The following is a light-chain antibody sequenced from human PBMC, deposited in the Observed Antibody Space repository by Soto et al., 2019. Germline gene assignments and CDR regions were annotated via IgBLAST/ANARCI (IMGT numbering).Light chain of an antibody. J-gene: IGLJ3*02. CDR3: QSYDSSLSGWV. V-gene: IGLV1-40*01. CDR2: GNS. CDR1: SSNIGAGYD. Sequence: QSALTQPPSVSGAPGQRVTISCTGSSSNIGAGYDVHWYQQLPGTAPKLFIFGNSNRPSGVPDRFSGSKSGTSASLAITGLQAEDEADYYCQSYDSSLSGWVFGGGTKPTVL.